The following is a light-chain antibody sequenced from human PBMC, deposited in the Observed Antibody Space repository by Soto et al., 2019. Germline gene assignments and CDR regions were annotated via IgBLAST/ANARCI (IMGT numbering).Light chain of an antibody. J-gene: IGKJ1*01. CDR3: QQRANWPGT. Sequence: EIVLTPSPGPLSLSPGERATLSCRASQSVYNYLAWYQQKPGQAPRLLIYDASDRATGLPARFSGSGSGTDFTLTISSLEPEDSAIYYCQQRANWPGTFGQGTKVDIK. V-gene: IGKV3-11*01. CDR1: QSVYNY. CDR2: DAS.